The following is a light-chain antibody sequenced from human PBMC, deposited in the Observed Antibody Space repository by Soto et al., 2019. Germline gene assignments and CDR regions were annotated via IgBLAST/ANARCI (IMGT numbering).Light chain of an antibody. CDR3: QQYSNWPAT. Sequence: EIVMTQSPATLSVSPGERATLSCRASQSVSSNLAWYQQKPGQAPRLLIYGASTRATGIPVRFSGSGSGTEFTLTISSLQSEDFAVYYCQQYSNWPATFGQGTKVEIK. CDR2: GAS. CDR1: QSVSSN. V-gene: IGKV3-15*01. J-gene: IGKJ1*01.